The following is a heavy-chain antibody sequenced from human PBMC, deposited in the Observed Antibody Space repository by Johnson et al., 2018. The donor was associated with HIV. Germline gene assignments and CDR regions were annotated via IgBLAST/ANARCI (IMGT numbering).Heavy chain of an antibody. CDR2: ISYDGSNK. Sequence: QVQLVESGGGVVQPGRSLRLSCAASGFTFSTYAMHWVRQAPGKGLEWVALISYDGSNKYYADSVKGRFTISRDNSKNTLYLQMNSLRAEDTAVYYCARLGVGATWHAFDIWGQGTMVTISS. CDR3: ARLGVGATWHAFDI. V-gene: IGHV3-30-3*01. J-gene: IGHJ3*02. CDR1: GFTFSTYA. D-gene: IGHD1-26*01.